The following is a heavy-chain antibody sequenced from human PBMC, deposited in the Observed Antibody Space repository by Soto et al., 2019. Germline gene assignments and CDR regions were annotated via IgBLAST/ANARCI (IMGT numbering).Heavy chain of an antibody. CDR2: IYYSGRT. J-gene: IGHJ4*02. CDR1: GVSISSGGYY. D-gene: IGHD2-21*02. V-gene: IGHV4-31*03. Sequence: QVQLQESGPGLVESSQTLSLTCTVSGVSISSGGYYWGWIRQHPGKGLEWIGNIYYSGRTYYKQSLNTRLLMSVDTSKNYFSLNLNSVTAADTAMYFRASVVGGDSEYYFDYWGQGVLVTVSS. CDR3: ASVVGGDSEYYFDY.